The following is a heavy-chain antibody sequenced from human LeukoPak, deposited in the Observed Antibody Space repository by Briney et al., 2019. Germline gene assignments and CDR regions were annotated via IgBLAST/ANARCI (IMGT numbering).Heavy chain of an antibody. CDR1: GGSISSYY. D-gene: IGHD6-6*01. V-gene: IGHV4-4*09. J-gene: IGHJ6*03. Sequence: SETLSLTCTVSGGSISSYYWSWIRQPPGKGLEWIGYIYTSGSTNYNPSLKSRVTISVDTSKNQFSLKLSSVAAADTAVYYCARHGAARNYYYYYMDVLGKGTTVTVS. CDR3: ARHGAARNYYYYYMDV. CDR2: IYTSGST.